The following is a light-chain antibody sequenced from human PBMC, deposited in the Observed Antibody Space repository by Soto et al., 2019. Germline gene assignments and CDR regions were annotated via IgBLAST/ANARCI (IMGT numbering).Light chain of an antibody. CDR1: QSIGSS. Sequence: IQMTQSPATVSASVGDRVAITCRASQSIGSSLAWYQQTPGKAPRLLIYTASTLLGGVPARFSGSGSGTEFTLTIIILQHDDVATYYCQQYSDSSWTFGQGTKVEIK. V-gene: IGKV1-5*03. CDR3: QQYSDSSWT. CDR2: TAS. J-gene: IGKJ1*01.